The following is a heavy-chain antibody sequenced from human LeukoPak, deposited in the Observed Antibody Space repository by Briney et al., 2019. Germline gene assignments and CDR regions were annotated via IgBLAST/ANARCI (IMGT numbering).Heavy chain of an antibody. D-gene: IGHD2-8*01. CDR2: IRYDGSNK. Sequence: GGSLRLSCAASGFTFSSYGMHWVRQAPGKGLEWVAFIRYDGSNKYYADSVKGRFTISRDNSKNMLYLQMDSLRVEDTAVYYCAKELAPYYQLHQDWGQGTLVTVSS. J-gene: IGHJ4*02. V-gene: IGHV3-30*02. CDR3: AKELAPYYQLHQD. CDR1: GFTFSSYG.